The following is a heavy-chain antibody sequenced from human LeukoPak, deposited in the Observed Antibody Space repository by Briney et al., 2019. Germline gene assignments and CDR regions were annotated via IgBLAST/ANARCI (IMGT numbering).Heavy chain of an antibody. CDR2: IRYDGSNK. CDR1: GFTFSSYG. V-gene: IGHV3-30*02. J-gene: IGHJ4*02. Sequence: GGSLRLSCAASGFTFSSYGMHWVRQAPGKGLEWVAFIRYDGSNKYYADSVKGRFTISRDNSKNTLYLQMNSLRAEDTAVYYCAKDGGWVVVTATIDYWGQGTLVTVSS. CDR3: AKDGGWVVVTATIDY. D-gene: IGHD2-21*02.